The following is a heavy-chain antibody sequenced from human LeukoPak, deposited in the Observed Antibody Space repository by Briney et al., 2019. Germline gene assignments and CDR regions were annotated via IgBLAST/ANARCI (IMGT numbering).Heavy chain of an antibody. CDR2: MNVDGSEK. CDR3: ASGVYHFDH. D-gene: IGHD6-6*01. Sequence: GGSPRLSCAASGLTFSSYWMCWVRQAPGKGLEWVANMNVDGSEKYYLNSVKGRFTISRDNAKNSVYLQMNSLRAEDTAVYYCASGVYHFDHWGQGTLVTVSS. CDR1: GLTFSSYW. V-gene: IGHV3-7*01. J-gene: IGHJ4*02.